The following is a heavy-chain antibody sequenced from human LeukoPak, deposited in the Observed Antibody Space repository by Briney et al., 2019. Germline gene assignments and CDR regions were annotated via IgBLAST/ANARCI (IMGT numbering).Heavy chain of an antibody. Sequence: PSETLSLTCTVSGGSISNYYWSCIRQPPGKGLEWIGYIYSSVSTNYNPSLKTRVTTSVDTSKNQFSLKLSSVTAADTAIYYCARVLMTTVTALDHWGQGTLVTVSS. CDR3: ARVLMTTVTALDH. J-gene: IGHJ4*02. D-gene: IGHD4-17*01. V-gene: IGHV4-59*01. CDR2: IYSSVST. CDR1: GGSISNYY.